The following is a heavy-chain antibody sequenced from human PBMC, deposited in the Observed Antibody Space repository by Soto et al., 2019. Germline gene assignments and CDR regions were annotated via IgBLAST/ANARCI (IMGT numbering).Heavy chain of an antibody. J-gene: IGHJ6*02. D-gene: IGHD4-17*01. CDR1: GGSISSYY. CDR3: ARDPSYGDYYYGMDV. V-gene: IGHV4-59*12. Sequence: SETLSLTCTVSGGSISSYYWSWILQPPGKGLEWIGYIYYSGSTNYNPSLKSRVTISVDTSKNQFSLKLSSVTAADTAVYYCARDPSYGDYYYGMDVWGQGTTVTVSS. CDR2: IYYSGST.